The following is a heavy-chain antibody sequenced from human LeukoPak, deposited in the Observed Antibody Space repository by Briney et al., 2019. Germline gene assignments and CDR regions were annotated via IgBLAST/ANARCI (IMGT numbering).Heavy chain of an antibody. CDR1: GFTVSSNY. Sequence: PGGSLRLSCVASGFTVSSNYMSWVRQAPGKGLEWVSVIYSGGSTYYADSVKGRFTISRDNSKNTLYLQMNSLRAEDTAVYYCARGYSGYDVYGMDVWGQGTTVTVSS. CDR2: IYSGGST. J-gene: IGHJ6*02. V-gene: IGHV3-66*01. D-gene: IGHD5-12*01. CDR3: ARGYSGYDVYGMDV.